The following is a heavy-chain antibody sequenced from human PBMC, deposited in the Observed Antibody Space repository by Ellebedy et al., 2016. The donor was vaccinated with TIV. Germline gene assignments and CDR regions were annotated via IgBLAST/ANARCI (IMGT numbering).Heavy chain of an antibody. V-gene: IGHV1-69*13. Sequence: AASVKVSCKASGYTFISYGISWVRQAPGQGPEWMGGIIPGLGSANYAQRFQGRVTITADESKSTAYMELSSLRSDDTAVYYCVKGFPRSNWHRFDYWGQGTLVTVSS. D-gene: IGHD4-11*01. CDR3: VKGFPRSNWHRFDY. CDR1: GYTFISYG. CDR2: IIPGLGSA. J-gene: IGHJ4*02.